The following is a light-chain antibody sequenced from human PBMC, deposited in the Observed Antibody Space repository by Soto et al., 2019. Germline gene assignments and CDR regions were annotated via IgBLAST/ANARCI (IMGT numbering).Light chain of an antibody. CDR2: EVY. Sequence: QSALTQPPSASGSPGQSVTISCTGTSSDVGGYNYVSWYQHHPGKAPKLIIYEVYKRPSGVPDRFSGSKSGNTAALNVSGLQAEDEAAYYCSAYVGTNSYVFGTGTKLTVL. CDR1: SSDVGGYNY. V-gene: IGLV2-8*01. J-gene: IGLJ1*01. CDR3: SAYVGTNSYV.